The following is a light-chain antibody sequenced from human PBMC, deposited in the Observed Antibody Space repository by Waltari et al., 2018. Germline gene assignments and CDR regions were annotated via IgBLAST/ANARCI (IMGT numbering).Light chain of an antibody. CDR2: KAS. J-gene: IGKJ1*01. CDR1: ESISSW. Sequence: DIQMTQSPSTLSASVGDRVTITYRASESISSWLAWYQQKPGKAPKLLINKASRLESGVPARFSGSGSGTEFTLTISSLQPDDFATYYCLHYNNYPWTFGQGTKVEIK. V-gene: IGKV1-5*03. CDR3: LHYNNYPWT.